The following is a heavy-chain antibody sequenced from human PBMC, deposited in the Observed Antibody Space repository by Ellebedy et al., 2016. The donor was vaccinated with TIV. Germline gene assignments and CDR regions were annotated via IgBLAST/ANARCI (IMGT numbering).Heavy chain of an antibody. V-gene: IGHV1-2*02. Sequence: ASVKVSCKTSGYIFTAYYIHWVRQAPGEGLEWIGWINPDSGGTNFLQKFQGRVTMTRDTSVNTAYMEVSRLQSDDTAVYYCARVLRGTSGMDVWGQGTTVTVS. CDR2: INPDSGGT. CDR3: ARVLRGTSGMDV. CDR1: GYIFTAYY. D-gene: IGHD4/OR15-4a*01. J-gene: IGHJ6*02.